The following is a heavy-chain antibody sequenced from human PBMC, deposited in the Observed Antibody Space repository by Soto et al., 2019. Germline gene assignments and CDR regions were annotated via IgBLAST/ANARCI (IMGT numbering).Heavy chain of an antibody. D-gene: IGHD3-10*01. V-gene: IGHV1-69*13. Sequence: SVKVSCKASGGTYRNHVFNWVRQAPGQGLEWMGGIIPIIGTPNYAQKFQGRVTITADASTSTVYLEVSSLRSQDTAVYYCARDLEFRDGNISHLDYWGQGTLVTVSS. CDR2: IIPIIGTP. CDR1: GGTYRNHV. CDR3: ARDLEFRDGNISHLDY. J-gene: IGHJ4*02.